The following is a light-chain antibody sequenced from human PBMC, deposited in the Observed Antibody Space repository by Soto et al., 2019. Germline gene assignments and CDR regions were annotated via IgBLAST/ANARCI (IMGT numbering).Light chain of an antibody. CDR3: SSYTSSTTYV. J-gene: IGLJ1*01. Sequence: QSVLTQPASVSGSPGQSITISCTGTSSDVGAYNYVSWYQQHPGKAPKLIIYEVSNRPAGVSNRFSGPKSGNTASLTISGLQAEDEADYHCSSYTSSTTYVFATGTKVTVL. CDR1: SSDVGAYNY. V-gene: IGLV2-14*01. CDR2: EVS.